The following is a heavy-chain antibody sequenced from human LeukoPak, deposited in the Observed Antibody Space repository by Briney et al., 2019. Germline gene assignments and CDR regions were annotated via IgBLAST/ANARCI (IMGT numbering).Heavy chain of an antibody. CDR1: GGSISGYY. CDR2: IYNSGST. D-gene: IGHD1/OR15-1a*01. Sequence: SETLSLTCTVSGGSISGYYWSWIRQPPGTGPEWIGYIYNSGSTKYNPSLESRVSISLDTSNNQFSLRLTSVTAADTAVYYCARGTLRGNNGAYGMDVWGQGTTVTVSS. J-gene: IGHJ6*02. V-gene: IGHV4-4*08. CDR3: ARGTLRGNNGAYGMDV.